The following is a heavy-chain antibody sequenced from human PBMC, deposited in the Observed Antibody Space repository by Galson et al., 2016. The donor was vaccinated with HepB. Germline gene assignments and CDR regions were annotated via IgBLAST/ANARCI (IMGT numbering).Heavy chain of an antibody. D-gene: IGHD2-2*02. CDR2: IHDSGNT. CDR3: ARDEGFYNGMDV. J-gene: IGHJ6*02. V-gene: IGHV4-61*01. CDR1: SDPVTSGTYY. Sequence: TLSLTCTVSSDPVTSGTYYWSWVRQSPGKGLDWIGYIHDSGNTNYNPSIKSRVTISRDTSKNQFFLELTSVTAADTAVYYCARDEGFYNGMDVWGQGTTVTVAS.